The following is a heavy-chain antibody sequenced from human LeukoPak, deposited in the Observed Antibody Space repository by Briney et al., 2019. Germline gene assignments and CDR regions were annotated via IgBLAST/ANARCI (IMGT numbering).Heavy chain of an antibody. Sequence: SETLSLTCTVSGGSISSYYWSWIRQPPGKGLEWIGYIYYSGSTNYNPSLKSRVTISVDTSKNQFSLKLSSVTAADTAVYYCARVRRSYGTYFDYWGQGTLVTVSS. CDR3: ARVRRSYGTYFDY. CDR2: IYYSGST. D-gene: IGHD1-26*01. CDR1: GGSISSYY. V-gene: IGHV4-59*08. J-gene: IGHJ4*02.